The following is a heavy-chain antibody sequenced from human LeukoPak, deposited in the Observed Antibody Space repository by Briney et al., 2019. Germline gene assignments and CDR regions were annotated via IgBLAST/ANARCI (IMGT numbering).Heavy chain of an antibody. V-gene: IGHV3-7*01. J-gene: IGHJ4*02. CDR1: GFTFSSYW. Sequence: PGGTLRLSCAASGFTFSSYWMSWVRQAPGKGLEWVANTKKDGSEKEYVDSVKGRFTISSDNAKNSLYLQMNSLRVGDTAVYYCVRVDTSGYYYELSFDYWGQGTLVTVSS. CDR3: VRVDTSGYYYELSFDY. CDR2: TKKDGSEK. D-gene: IGHD3-22*01.